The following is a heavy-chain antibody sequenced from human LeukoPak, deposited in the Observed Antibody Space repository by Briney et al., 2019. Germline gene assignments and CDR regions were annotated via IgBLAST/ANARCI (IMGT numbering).Heavy chain of an antibody. V-gene: IGHV3-21*01. CDR3: AKRGGELADYYYYMDV. J-gene: IGHJ6*03. Sequence: GGSLRLSCAASGFTFSSYSMNWVRQAPGKGLEWVSSISSSSSYIYYADSVKGRFTISRDNAKNSLYLQMNSLRAEDTAVYYCAKRGGELADYYYYMDVWGKGTTVTISS. CDR2: ISSSSSYI. D-gene: IGHD3-16*01. CDR1: GFTFSSYS.